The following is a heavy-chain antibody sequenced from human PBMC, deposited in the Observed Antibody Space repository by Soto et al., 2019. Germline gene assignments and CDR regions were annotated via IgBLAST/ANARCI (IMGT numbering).Heavy chain of an antibody. CDR1: GYSFTSYW. CDR3: ARQFDFWSGYYDSYYGMDV. V-gene: IGHV5-10-1*01. CDR2: IDPSDSYT. Sequence: PGESLKISCKGSGYSFTSYWISWVRQMPGKGLVWMGRIDPSDSYTNYSPSLQGHVTISADKSISTAYLQWSSLKASDTAMYYCARQFDFWSGYYDSYYGMDVWGQGTTVTVSS. J-gene: IGHJ6*02. D-gene: IGHD3-3*01.